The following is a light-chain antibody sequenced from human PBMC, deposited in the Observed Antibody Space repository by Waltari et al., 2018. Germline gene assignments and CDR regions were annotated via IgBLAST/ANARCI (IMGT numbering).Light chain of an antibody. Sequence: QSALTQPRSVSGSPGQSVAISCTGTSSDVGGYNYTSWYPQYPGTDPKLIIYDVTKRPSGVPVRFSGSKSGNTASLTISGLQAEDEADYYCCSYAGTYTPLFGGGTKLTVL. CDR3: CSYAGTYTPL. CDR1: SSDVGGYNY. V-gene: IGLV2-11*01. J-gene: IGLJ2*01. CDR2: DVT.